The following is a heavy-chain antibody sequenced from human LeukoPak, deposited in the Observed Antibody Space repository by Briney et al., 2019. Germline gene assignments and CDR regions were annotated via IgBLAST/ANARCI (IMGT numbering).Heavy chain of an antibody. V-gene: IGHV4-4*07. CDR1: GGSFSGYY. Sequence: SETLSLTCAVYGGSFSGYYWSWIRQPAGKGLEWIGRIYTSGSTNYNPSLKSRVTISVDTSKNQFSLKLSSVTAADTAVYYCARDRGGSSGWYGFDYWGQGTLVTVSS. CDR3: ARDRGGSSGWYGFDY. J-gene: IGHJ4*02. CDR2: IYTSGST. D-gene: IGHD6-19*01.